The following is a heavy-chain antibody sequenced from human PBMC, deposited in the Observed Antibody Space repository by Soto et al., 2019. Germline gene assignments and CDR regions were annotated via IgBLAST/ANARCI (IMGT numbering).Heavy chain of an antibody. CDR2: ISYDGSNK. J-gene: IGHJ4*02. Sequence: GGSLRLSCAASGFTFSSYGMHWVRQAPGKGLEWVAVISYDGSNKYYADSVKGRFTISRDNSKNTLYLQMNSLRAEDTAVYYCAKAPYSSSYEIDYWGQGTLVTVSS. D-gene: IGHD6-13*01. V-gene: IGHV3-30*18. CDR3: AKAPYSSSYEIDY. CDR1: GFTFSSYG.